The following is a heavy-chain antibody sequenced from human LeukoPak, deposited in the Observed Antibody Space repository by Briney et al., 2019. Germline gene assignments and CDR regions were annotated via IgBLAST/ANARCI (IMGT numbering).Heavy chain of an antibody. J-gene: IGHJ4*02. D-gene: IGHD2-2*01. V-gene: IGHV3-30*03. CDR2: ISYDGSNK. CDR1: GFTFSGYG. CDR3: ARAGVPAALYYFDY. Sequence: GRSLRLSCAVSGFTFSGYGMHWVRQAPGKGLEWVAVISYDGSNKYYADSVKGRFTISRDNSRNTLSLQMNSLRTEDTAVYFCARAGVPAALYYFDYWGQGTLVTVSS.